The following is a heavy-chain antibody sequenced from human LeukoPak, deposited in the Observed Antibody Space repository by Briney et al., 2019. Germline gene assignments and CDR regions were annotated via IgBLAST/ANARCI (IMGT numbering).Heavy chain of an antibody. Sequence: GRSLRLSCAASGFTFSSYAMHWVRQAPGKGLEWVAVISYDGSNKYYADSMKGRFTISRDNSKNTLYLQMNSLRAEDTAVYYCARGLGYCSGGTCSIPFLDYWGQGTLVTVSP. CDR1: GFTFSSYA. CDR2: ISYDGSNK. D-gene: IGHD2-15*01. V-gene: IGHV3-30-3*01. CDR3: ARGLGYCSGGTCSIPFLDY. J-gene: IGHJ4*02.